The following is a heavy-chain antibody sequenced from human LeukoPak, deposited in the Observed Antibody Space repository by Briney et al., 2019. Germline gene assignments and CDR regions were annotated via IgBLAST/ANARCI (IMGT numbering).Heavy chain of an antibody. Sequence: SETLSLTCAVYGGSFSGHYWSWIRQPPGKGLEWIGEINHSGSTNYNPSLKSRVTILVDTSKNQFSLKLSSVTAADTAVYFCARLGSAWSYYFDYWGQGTLVTVSS. V-gene: IGHV4-34*01. J-gene: IGHJ4*02. CDR2: INHSGST. D-gene: IGHD6-19*01. CDR1: GGSFSGHY. CDR3: ARLGSAWSYYFDY.